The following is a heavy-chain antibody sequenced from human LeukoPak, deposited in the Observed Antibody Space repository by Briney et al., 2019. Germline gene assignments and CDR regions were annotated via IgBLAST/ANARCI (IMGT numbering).Heavy chain of an antibody. D-gene: IGHD3-9*01. CDR1: GGSLSSYY. CDR3: ARRTQLNGPLYDILTGYHDAFDI. CDR2: IYYSGST. Sequence: PSETLSLTCTVSGGSLSSYYWSWIRQPPGKGLEWMGYIYYSGSTNYNPSLKSRVTISVDKSKNQFSLKLNSVAAADTAVYYCARRTQLNGPLYDILTGYHDAFDIWGQGTMVTVSS. V-gene: IGHV4-59*08. J-gene: IGHJ3*02.